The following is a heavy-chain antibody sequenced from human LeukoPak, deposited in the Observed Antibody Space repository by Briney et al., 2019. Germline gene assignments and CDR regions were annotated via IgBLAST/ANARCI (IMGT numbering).Heavy chain of an antibody. D-gene: IGHD1-26*01. CDR2: IYRDGST. Sequence: GGSLRLSCAASGFIFSNNYMNWVRQAPGKGLEWVSIIYRDGSTYYSDSVQGRFTVSRDNSQNTLYLQMHSLRTEDTAIYYCAKDVVGAAGSFEMWGQGTMVTVSS. V-gene: IGHV3-53*01. J-gene: IGHJ3*02. CDR3: AKDVVGAAGSFEM. CDR1: GFIFSNNY.